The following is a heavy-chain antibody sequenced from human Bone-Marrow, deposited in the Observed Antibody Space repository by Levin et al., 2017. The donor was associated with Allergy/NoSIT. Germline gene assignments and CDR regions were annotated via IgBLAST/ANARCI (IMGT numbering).Heavy chain of an antibody. Sequence: SLTTRPVGVGWIRQPPGEALAWLAVIYWDDDKRYSPSLKNRLTITKDTSRNQVVLTMTNMDPVDTATYFCAHRRDYNGQWNEGYFDYWGQGTLVTASS. CDR2: IYWDDDK. CDR3: AHRRDYNGQWNEGYFDY. J-gene: IGHJ4*02. D-gene: IGHD1-1*01. V-gene: IGHV2-5*02. CDR1: SLTTRPVG.